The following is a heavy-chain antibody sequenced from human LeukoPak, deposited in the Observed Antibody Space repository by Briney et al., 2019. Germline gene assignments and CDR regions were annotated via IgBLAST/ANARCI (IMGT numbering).Heavy chain of an antibody. V-gene: IGHV3-49*03. CDR1: GFTFGDYA. Sequence: GGSLRLSCTASGFTFGDYAMSWFRQAPGKGLEWVGFIRSKAYGGTTEYAASVKGRFTISRDDSKSIAYLQMNSLETEDTAVYYCTRDLTCSSTSCYGRFDYWGQGTLVTVSS. J-gene: IGHJ4*02. CDR3: TRDLTCSSTSCYGRFDY. D-gene: IGHD2-2*01. CDR2: IRSKAYGGTT.